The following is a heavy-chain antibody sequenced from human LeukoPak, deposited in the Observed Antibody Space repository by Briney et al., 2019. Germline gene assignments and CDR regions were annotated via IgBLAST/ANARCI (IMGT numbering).Heavy chain of an antibody. CDR3: ARIVSGWDYFDY. CDR2: VSGSGGST. V-gene: IGHV3-23*01. J-gene: IGHJ4*02. Sequence: PGGSLRLSCAASGFTFSNYAMSWVRQAPGKGLDWVSAVSGSGGSTYYADSVKGRFTISRDNSKNTMSLQMNSLRAEDTAVYYCARIVSGWDYFDYWGQGTLVSVSS. D-gene: IGHD6-19*01. CDR1: GFTFSNYA.